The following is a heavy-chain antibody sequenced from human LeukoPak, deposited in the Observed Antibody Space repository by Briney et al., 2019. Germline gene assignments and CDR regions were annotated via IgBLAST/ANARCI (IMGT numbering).Heavy chain of an antibody. CDR2: INPNSGGT. J-gene: IGHJ4*02. CDR3: VRDGGYNYGSQADY. CDR1: GYTLTGYH. Sequence: VKVSCKASGYTLTGYHMHWVRQAPGQGLEWMGWINPNSGGTNYAQRFPGRVTMTRDTSISTAYMEVSRLTSDDTAVYYCVRDGGYNYGSQADYWGQGTLVTVSS. V-gene: IGHV1-2*02. D-gene: IGHD5-18*01.